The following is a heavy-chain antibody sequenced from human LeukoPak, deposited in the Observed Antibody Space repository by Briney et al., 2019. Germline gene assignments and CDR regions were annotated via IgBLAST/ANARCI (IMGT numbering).Heavy chain of an antibody. CDR3: ARPYYYDSRIDP. D-gene: IGHD3-22*01. J-gene: IGHJ5*02. CDR2: TYYSGST. V-gene: IGHV4-30-4*01. CDR1: GGSISSGDYY. Sequence: SQTLSLTCTVSGGSISSGDYYWSSIRQPPRKGLDWIGYTYYSGSTYYNPSLKSRATISVDTSKNQFSLKLTSVTAADTAVYYCARPYYYDSRIDPWGQGTLVTVSS.